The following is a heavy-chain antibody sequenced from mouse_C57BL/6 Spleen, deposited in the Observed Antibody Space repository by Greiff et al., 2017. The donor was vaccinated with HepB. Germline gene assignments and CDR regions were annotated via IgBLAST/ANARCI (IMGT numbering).Heavy chain of an antibody. D-gene: IGHD2-1*01. CDR3: AIRPYGNYGYFDV. Sequence: EVHLVESGGDLVKPGGSLKLSCAASGFTFSSYGMSWVRQTPDKRLEWVATISSGGSYTYYPDSVKGRFTISRDNAKNTLYLQMSSLKSEDTAMYYCAIRPYGNYGYFDVWGTVTTVTVSS. CDR2: ISSGGSYT. CDR1: GFTFSSYG. V-gene: IGHV5-6*01. J-gene: IGHJ1*03.